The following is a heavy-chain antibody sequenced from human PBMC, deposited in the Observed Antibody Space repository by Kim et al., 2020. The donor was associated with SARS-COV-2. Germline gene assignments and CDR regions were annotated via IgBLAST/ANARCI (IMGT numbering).Heavy chain of an antibody. CDR3: ARVNLGYCSSTSCYFLPTPLVYYYYYGMDV. V-gene: IGHV1-18*04. J-gene: IGHJ6*02. CDR2: ISAYNGNT. CDR1: GYTFTSYG. Sequence: ASVKVSCKASGYTFTSYGISWVRQAPGQGLEWMGWISAYNGNTNYAQKLQGRVTMTTDTSTSTAYMELRSLRSDDTAVYYCARVNLGYCSSTSCYFLPTPLVYYYYYGMDVWGQGTTVTVSS. D-gene: IGHD2-2*01.